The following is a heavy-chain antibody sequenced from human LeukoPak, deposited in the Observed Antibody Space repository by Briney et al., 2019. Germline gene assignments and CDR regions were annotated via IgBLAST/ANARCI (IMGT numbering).Heavy chain of an antibody. Sequence: SETLSLTCTVSGGSISISIYYWGWIRQPPGKGLEWIGSIYYSGSTDYNPSLKSRVTISLDTSKNQFSLKLSSVTAADTAVYYCAGTVAGPYYYYYGMDVWGQGATVTVSS. V-gene: IGHV4-39*07. CDR2: IYYSGST. CDR3: AGTVAGPYYYYYGMDV. D-gene: IGHD6-19*01. J-gene: IGHJ6*02. CDR1: GGSISISIYY.